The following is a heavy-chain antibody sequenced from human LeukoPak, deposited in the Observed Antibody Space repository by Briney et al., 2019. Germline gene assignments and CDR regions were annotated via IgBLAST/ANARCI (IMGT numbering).Heavy chain of an antibody. Sequence: GGSLRLSCAASGFTFSSYGMHWVRQAPGKGLEWVAVIWDDGRNKYYADSVKGRFTISRDNSKNTLFLQMNILRAEDTAVYYCARDMEQWLVQDWYSDLWGRGTLVTVSS. D-gene: IGHD6-19*01. V-gene: IGHV3-33*01. CDR3: ARDMEQWLVQDWYSDL. CDR2: IWDDGRNK. J-gene: IGHJ2*01. CDR1: GFTFSSYG.